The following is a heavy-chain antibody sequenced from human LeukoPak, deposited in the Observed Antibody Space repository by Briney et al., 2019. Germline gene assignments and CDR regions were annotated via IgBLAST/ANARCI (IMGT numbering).Heavy chain of an antibody. CDR2: ISSNSSYT. CDR1: GFTFSDYY. CDR3: ARESYHYYDSSGYYYGNYYYYGMDV. D-gene: IGHD3-22*01. V-gene: IGHV3-11*06. J-gene: IGHJ6*02. Sequence: GGSLRLSCAASGFTFSDYYMSWIRQAPGKGLEWVSYISSNSSYTNYADSVKGRFTISRDNAKNSLYLQMNSLRAEDTAVYYCARESYHYYDSSGYYYGNYYYYGMDVWGQGTTVTVSS.